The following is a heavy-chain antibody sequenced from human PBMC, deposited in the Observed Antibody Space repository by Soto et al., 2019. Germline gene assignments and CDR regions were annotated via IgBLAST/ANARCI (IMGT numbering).Heavy chain of an antibody. D-gene: IGHD4-17*01. V-gene: IGHV4-31*03. J-gene: IGHJ3*02. CDR2: IYYSGST. CDR3: ARVPEDYGDWEAPFDI. Sequence: QVQLQESGPGLVKPSQTLSLTCTVSGGSISSGGYYWSWIRQHPGKGLEWIGYIYYSGSTYYNPSLKSRVTISVDTSKNQFSLKLSSVTAADTAVYYCARVPEDYGDWEAPFDIWGQGTMVTVSS. CDR1: GGSISSGGYY.